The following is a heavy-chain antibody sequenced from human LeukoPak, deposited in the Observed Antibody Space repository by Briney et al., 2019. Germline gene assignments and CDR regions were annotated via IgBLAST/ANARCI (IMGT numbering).Heavy chain of an antibody. D-gene: IGHD4-23*01. Sequence: GGSLRLSCAASGFTFDDYAMHWVRHAPGKGLEWVSGISWNSGSIGYADSVKGRFTISRDNAKNSLYLQMNSLRAEDTALYYCAKGTTVVTPPYFDYWGQGTLVTVSS. V-gene: IGHV3-9*01. CDR1: GFTFDDYA. J-gene: IGHJ4*02. CDR3: AKGTTVVTPPYFDY. CDR2: ISWNSGSI.